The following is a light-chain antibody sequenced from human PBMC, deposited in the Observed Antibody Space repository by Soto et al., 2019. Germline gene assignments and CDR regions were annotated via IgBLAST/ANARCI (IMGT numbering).Light chain of an antibody. V-gene: IGLV2-14*01. CDR2: EVS. CDR3: SSYTDSSNYV. Sequence: QSVLTQPASVSGSPGQSITISCTGTSSDVGNYKYVSWYQQHPGKAPKLMIYEVSNRPSGVSNRFSGSKSGNTASLTISGLQAEDEADYYCSSYTDSSNYVFGTGTKV. J-gene: IGLJ1*01. CDR1: SSDVGNYKY.